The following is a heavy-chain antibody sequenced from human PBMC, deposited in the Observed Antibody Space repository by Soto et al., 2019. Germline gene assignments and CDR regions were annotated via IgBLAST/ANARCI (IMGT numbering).Heavy chain of an antibody. Sequence: QGQLVQSGAEVKKPGSSVKVSCKASGGTFSSYSINWVRQAPGQGLEWMGGIISIFGTANYAQKFQGRVTLTAYESTSTAHMKLSSLRNEDTAVYYCARPFQSCPWGWYFDLWGRGTLVTVSS. D-gene: IGHD3-16*01. J-gene: IGHJ2*01. CDR1: GGTFSSYS. CDR3: ARPFQSCPWGWYFDL. V-gene: IGHV1-69*01. CDR2: IISIFGTA.